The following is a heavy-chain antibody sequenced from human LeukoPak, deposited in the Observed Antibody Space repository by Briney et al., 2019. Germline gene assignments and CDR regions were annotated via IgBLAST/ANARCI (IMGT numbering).Heavy chain of an antibody. V-gene: IGHV3-66*01. CDR1: GFTFSSYS. Sequence: GGSLRLSCAASGFTFSSYSMNWVRQAPGKGLEWVSLIYSGGSTYYADSVKGRFTISRDNSKNTLYLQMNSLRAEDTAVYYCAREEAYSSGYYFDYWGLGTLVTVSS. CDR2: IYSGGST. D-gene: IGHD5-18*01. CDR3: AREEAYSSGYYFDY. J-gene: IGHJ4*02.